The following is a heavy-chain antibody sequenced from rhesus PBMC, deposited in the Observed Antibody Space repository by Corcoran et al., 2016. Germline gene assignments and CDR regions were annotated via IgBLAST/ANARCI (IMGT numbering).Heavy chain of an antibody. V-gene: IGHV4-173*01. CDR1: GGSISSSY. CDR3: ARLVVVFNSLDV. Sequence: QLQLQESGPGLVKPSETLSLPCAVSGGSISSSYWSWIRPAPGKGLEWIGYIYGSGGSTDYNPSLKSRVTISTDTSKNQFSLKLSSVTAADTAVYYCARLVVVFNSLDVWGRGVLVTVSS. J-gene: IGHJ5-2*02. D-gene: IGHD3-16*01. CDR2: IYGSGGST.